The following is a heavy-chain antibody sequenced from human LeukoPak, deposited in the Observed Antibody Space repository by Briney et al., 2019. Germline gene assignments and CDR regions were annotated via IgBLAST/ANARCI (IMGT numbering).Heavy chain of an antibody. Sequence: GGSLRLSCAASGFTVSSYYMSWVRQAPGKGLEWVSVIYSGGSTYYADSVKGRFTISRDNSKNTLYLQMNSLGAEDTAVYFCARGGYSYELDYWGQGTLVTVSS. J-gene: IGHJ4*02. D-gene: IGHD5-18*01. CDR1: GFTVSSYY. CDR3: ARGGYSYELDY. CDR2: IYSGGST. V-gene: IGHV3-53*01.